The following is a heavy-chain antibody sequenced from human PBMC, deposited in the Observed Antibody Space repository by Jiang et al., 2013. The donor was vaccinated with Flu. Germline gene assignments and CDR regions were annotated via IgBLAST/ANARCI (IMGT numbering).Heavy chain of an antibody. CDR3: AKAGGELLFLGY. CDR1: GFTFSSYG. V-gene: IGHV3-30*18. J-gene: IGHJ4*02. Sequence: VQLLESGGGVVQPGRSLRLSCAASGFTFSSYGMHWVRQAPGKGLEWVAVISYDGSNKYYADSVKGRFTISRDNSKNTLYLQMNSLRAEDTAVYYCAKAGGELLFLGYWGQGTLVTVSS. CDR2: ISYDGSNK. D-gene: IGHD1-26*01.